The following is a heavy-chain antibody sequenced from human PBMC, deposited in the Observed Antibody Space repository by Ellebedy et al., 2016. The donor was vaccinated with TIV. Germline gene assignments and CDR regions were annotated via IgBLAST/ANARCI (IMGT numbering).Heavy chain of an antibody. J-gene: IGHJ4*02. D-gene: IGHD1-20*01. V-gene: IGHV5-51*01. CDR1: GYSFTSYW. CDR2: IYPGDSDT. CDR3: SRHVLHNWNPGFDY. Sequence: GESLKISCKGSGYSFTSYWIGWVRQMPGKGLEWMGIIYPGDSDTRYSPSFQGQVPSSADKSISTAYLQWSSLKASDTAMYYCSRHVLHNWNPGFDYWGQGTLVTVSS.